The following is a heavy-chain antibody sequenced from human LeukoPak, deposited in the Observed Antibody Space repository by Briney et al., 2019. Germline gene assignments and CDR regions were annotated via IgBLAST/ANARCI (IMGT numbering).Heavy chain of an antibody. Sequence: GGSLRLSCTVSGFTVSTNSMSWVRQTPGKGLEWVSFIYSGGSTHYSDSVKGRFTISRDNAKNSLYLQMNSLRAEDTAVYYCARGGDYGYWGQGTLVTVSS. D-gene: IGHD4-17*01. CDR1: GFTVSTNS. J-gene: IGHJ4*02. CDR3: ARGGDYGY. V-gene: IGHV3-53*01. CDR2: IYSGGST.